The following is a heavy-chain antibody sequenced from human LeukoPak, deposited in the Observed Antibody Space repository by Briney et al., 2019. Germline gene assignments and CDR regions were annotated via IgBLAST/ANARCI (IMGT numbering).Heavy chain of an antibody. CDR3: AKDSGGSYPDYFDY. CDR2: ISWNSGSI. CDR1: GFTFDDYA. J-gene: IGHJ4*02. V-gene: IGHV3-9*01. D-gene: IGHD1-26*01. Sequence: PGRSLRLSCAASGFTFDDYAMHWVRQAPGKGLEWVSGISWNSGSIGYADSVKGRFTISRDNAKNSLYLQMNSLRAEDTALYYCAKDSGGSYPDYFDYWGQGTWSPSPQ.